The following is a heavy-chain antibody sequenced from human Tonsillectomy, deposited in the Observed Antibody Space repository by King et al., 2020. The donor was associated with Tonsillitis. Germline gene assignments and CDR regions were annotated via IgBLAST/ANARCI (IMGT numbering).Heavy chain of an antibody. CDR1: GGSIRSNY. V-gene: IGHV4-59*01. CDR3: ARDSYFLDSSGYLNDAFDL. J-gene: IGHJ3*01. Sequence: VQLQESGPGLVKPSETLSLTCTVSGGSIRSNYWSWIRQPPGKELGWLGHVYYIVNSNYNPPLKSRLTKSVDTSKNQFSLNLSSVTAADTAVYYCARDSYFLDSSGYLNDAFDLWGQGTMVTVSS. CDR2: VYYIVNS. D-gene: IGHD3-22*01.